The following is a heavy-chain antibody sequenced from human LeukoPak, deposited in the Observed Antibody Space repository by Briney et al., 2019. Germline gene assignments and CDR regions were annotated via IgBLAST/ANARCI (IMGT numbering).Heavy chain of an antibody. CDR3: AGGGGAARLSY. Sequence: PSETLSLTCTVSGGSISSGGYYWSWIRQPPGKGLEWIGYIYHSGSTYYNPSLKSRVTISVDRSKNQFSLKLSSVTAADTAVYYCAGGGGAARLSYWGQGTLVTVSS. V-gene: IGHV4-30-2*01. J-gene: IGHJ4*02. CDR1: GGSISSGGYY. CDR2: IYHSGST. D-gene: IGHD6-6*01.